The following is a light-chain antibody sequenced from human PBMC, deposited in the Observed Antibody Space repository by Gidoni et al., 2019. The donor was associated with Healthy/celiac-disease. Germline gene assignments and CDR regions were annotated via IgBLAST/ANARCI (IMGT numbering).Light chain of an antibody. V-gene: IGKV3-11*01. CDR2: DAS. Sequence: DIVLTQSPATLSLSPGERATLSCRASQSVSSYLAWYQQKPGQAPRLLIYDASNRATGIPARFSGSGSGTDFTLTISSLEPEDFAVYYCQQRSNWPPGFTFGPGTKVDIK. J-gene: IGKJ3*01. CDR1: QSVSSY. CDR3: QQRSNWPPGFT.